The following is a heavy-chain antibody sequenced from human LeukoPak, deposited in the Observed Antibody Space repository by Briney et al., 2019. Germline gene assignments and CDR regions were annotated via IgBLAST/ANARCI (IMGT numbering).Heavy chain of an antibody. CDR1: GGSFSGYY. D-gene: IGHD3-22*01. Sequence: SETLSLTCAVYGGSFSGYYWSWIRQPPGKGLEWIGEINHSGSTNYNPSLKSRVTISVDTSKNQFSLKLSFVTSAETAVYYCASCYYDSSGYSHSQWFDPWGQGTLVTVSS. J-gene: IGHJ5*02. V-gene: IGHV4-34*01. CDR3: ASCYYDSSGYSHSQWFDP. CDR2: INHSGST.